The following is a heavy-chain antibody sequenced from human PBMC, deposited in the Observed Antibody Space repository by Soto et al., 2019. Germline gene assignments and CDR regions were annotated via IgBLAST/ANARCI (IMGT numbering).Heavy chain of an antibody. V-gene: IGHV4-4*02. CDR3: ARVLGKDACDL. CDR1: GGSISSSNW. J-gene: IGHJ3*01. Sequence: QVQLQESGPGLVKPSGTLSLTCAVSGGSISSSNWWSWVRQPPGKGLEWIGEIYHSGSTSYNPSHKXRXTXAXXKSSNQFSLTLSAVTAAAAAVYYCARVLGKDACDLWGRGTMVTVSS. CDR2: IYHSGST. D-gene: IGHD3-3*02.